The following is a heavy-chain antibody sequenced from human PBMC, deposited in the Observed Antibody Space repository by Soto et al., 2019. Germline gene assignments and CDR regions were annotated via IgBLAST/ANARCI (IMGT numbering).Heavy chain of an antibody. D-gene: IGHD1-26*01. V-gene: IGHV4-38-2*02. CDR1: GESITSIYH. CDR2: IYHSGTT. J-gene: IGHJ4*02. CDR3: ARGEGE. Sequence: SETMSLTCPVCGESITSIYHWAWTRQPPGRGLEWLASIYHSGTTYYNPSLKSRVTMSVDTSGNPFSLQLSSVTAADTAVYYCARGEGEWGPGTLVTV.